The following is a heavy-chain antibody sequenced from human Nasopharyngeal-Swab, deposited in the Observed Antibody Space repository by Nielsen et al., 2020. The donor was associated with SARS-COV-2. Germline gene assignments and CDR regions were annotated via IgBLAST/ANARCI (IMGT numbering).Heavy chain of an antibody. CDR2: VTGSGSTT. D-gene: IGHD2-15*01. CDR1: GFTFDSYA. CDR3: AKDRYCSGGACYFNGFDS. V-gene: IGHV3-23*01. Sequence: GGSLRLSCAASGFTFDSYAMTWVRQAPGQGLEWVSSVTGSGSTTKYADSVKGRFTISRDNSNKKVYLQMHSLRAEDSAVYYCAKDRYCSGGACYFNGFDSWGQGTLVTVSS. J-gene: IGHJ4*02.